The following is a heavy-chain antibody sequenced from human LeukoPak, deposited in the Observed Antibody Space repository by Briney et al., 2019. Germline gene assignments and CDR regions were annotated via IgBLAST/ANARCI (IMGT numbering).Heavy chain of an antibody. V-gene: IGHV4-59*12. J-gene: IGHJ3*02. CDR3: AREKLQYAFDI. CDR1: GGSISSYY. Sequence: PSETLSLTCTVSGGSISSYYWSWIRQPPGKGLEWIGYIYYSGSTNYNPSLKSRVTISVDTSKNQFSLKLSSVTAADTAVYYCAREKLQYAFDIWGQGTMVTVSS. D-gene: IGHD4-4*01. CDR2: IYYSGST.